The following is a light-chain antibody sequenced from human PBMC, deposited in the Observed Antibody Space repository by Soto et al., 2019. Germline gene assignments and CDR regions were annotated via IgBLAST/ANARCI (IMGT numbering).Light chain of an antibody. CDR3: SSYTSSSPYV. V-gene: IGLV2-14*01. J-gene: IGLJ1*01. Sequence: QSALTQPASVSGSPGQSITISCTGTSSDVGGYNYVSWYQQHPGKAPKLMIYEVSNQPSGVSNRFSGSKSGNTASLTISGLQAEDEADYYCSSYTSSSPYVFGTGTKVTV. CDR1: SSDVGGYNY. CDR2: EVS.